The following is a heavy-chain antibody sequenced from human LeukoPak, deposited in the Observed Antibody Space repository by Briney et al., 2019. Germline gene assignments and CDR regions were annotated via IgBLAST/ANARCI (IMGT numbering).Heavy chain of an antibody. D-gene: IGHD6-19*01. Sequence: SVKVSCKASGGTFSSYAISWVRQAPGQGLEWMGRIIPILGIANYAQKFQGRVTITADKSTSTAYMELSSLRSEDTAVYYCARLPLNLQRGIAVAGSLANPFDYWGQGTLVTVSS. J-gene: IGHJ4*02. CDR3: ARLPLNLQRGIAVAGSLANPFDY. CDR2: IIPILGIA. CDR1: GGTFSSYA. V-gene: IGHV1-69*04.